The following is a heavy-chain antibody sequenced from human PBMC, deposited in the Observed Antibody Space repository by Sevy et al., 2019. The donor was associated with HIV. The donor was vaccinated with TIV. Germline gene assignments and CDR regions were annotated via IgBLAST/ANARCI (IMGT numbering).Heavy chain of an antibody. CDR1: GFTFSSYA. J-gene: IGHJ4*02. CDR2: ISGSGGST. V-gene: IGHV3-23*01. D-gene: IGHD6-13*01. CDR3: AKGGSSSPYYFDY. Sequence: GGSLRLSCAASGFTFSSYAMSWVRQAPGKGLEWVSAISGSGGSTYYADSVKGRFTISRDNSKNTLYLQMDSLRAEDTAVYYCAKGGSSSPYYFDYWGQGTLVTVSS.